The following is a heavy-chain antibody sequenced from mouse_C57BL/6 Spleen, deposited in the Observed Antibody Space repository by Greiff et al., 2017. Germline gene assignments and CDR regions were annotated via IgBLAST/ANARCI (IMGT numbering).Heavy chain of an antibody. Sequence: QVQLQQSGAELVRPGTSVKVSCKASGYAFTNYLIEWVKQRPGQGLEWIGVINPGSGGTNYNEKFKGKATLTADKSSSTAYMQLSSLTSEDSAVYFCARGNYYGSSYERYFDYWGQGTTLTVSS. CDR3: ARGNYYGSSYERYFDY. J-gene: IGHJ2*01. CDR1: GYAFTNYL. D-gene: IGHD1-1*01. CDR2: INPGSGGT. V-gene: IGHV1-54*01.